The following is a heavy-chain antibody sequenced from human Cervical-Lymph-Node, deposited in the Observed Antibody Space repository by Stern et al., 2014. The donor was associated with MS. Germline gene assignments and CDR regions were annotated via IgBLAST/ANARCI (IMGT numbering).Heavy chain of an antibody. V-gene: IGHV1-69*01. D-gene: IGHD5-24*01. CDR1: GGTFSSFA. CDR3: ARGRNGYPGIFDY. Sequence: QVQLVQSGTKIKRPGSSVKVSCKASGGTFSSFAISLLRQAPGQGPEWMGGVLPIIATANYAQKFQGRVTITADVSTTTAYMELSSLRSEDTAVYYCARGRNGYPGIFDYWGQGTLVAVSS. CDR2: VLPIIATA. J-gene: IGHJ4*02.